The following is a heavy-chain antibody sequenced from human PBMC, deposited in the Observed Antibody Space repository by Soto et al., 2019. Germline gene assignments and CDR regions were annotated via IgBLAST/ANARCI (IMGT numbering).Heavy chain of an antibody. CDR2: TMPTLGTV. CDR3: TRGESSDTGDY. V-gene: IGHV1-69*13. J-gene: IGHJ4*02. D-gene: IGHD3-22*01. Sequence: SVKVSCKTSGGTFSSYAFNWVRQAPGQGLEWMGGTMPTLGTVDYAQKFQGRVTITADESTSSSYMELSGLRSEDTAVYYCTRGESSDTGDYWGQGTLVTVSS. CDR1: GGTFSSYA.